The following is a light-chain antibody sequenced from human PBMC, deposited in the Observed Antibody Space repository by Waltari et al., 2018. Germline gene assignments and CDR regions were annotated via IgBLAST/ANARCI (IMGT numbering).Light chain of an antibody. Sequence: QSALTQPASVSGSPGQTITISCTGGSTDVGGYDYVSWFQQPPGTAPKLLIYDVNIRPSGISARFSGSKSGNTASLTISGLQADDESDYHCSSYTSSNTWVFGGGTRLTVL. CDR1: STDVGGYDY. V-gene: IGLV2-14*03. CDR3: SSYTSSNTWV. CDR2: DVN. J-gene: IGLJ3*02.